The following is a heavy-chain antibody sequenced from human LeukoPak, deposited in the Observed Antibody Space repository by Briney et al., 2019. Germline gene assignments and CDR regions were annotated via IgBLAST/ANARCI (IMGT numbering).Heavy chain of an antibody. Sequence: PSETLSLTCIVSGGSISSSSYYWGWIRQPPGKGLEWIGSIYYSGNTYHNPSLRSRVSISVDTSKNQFSLKLSSVTAADTAVYYCARTLYYYETSDYKDYWGQGTLVTVSS. CDR1: GGSISSSSYY. CDR2: IYYSGNT. J-gene: IGHJ4*02. CDR3: ARTLYYYETSDYKDY. V-gene: IGHV4-39*01. D-gene: IGHD3-22*01.